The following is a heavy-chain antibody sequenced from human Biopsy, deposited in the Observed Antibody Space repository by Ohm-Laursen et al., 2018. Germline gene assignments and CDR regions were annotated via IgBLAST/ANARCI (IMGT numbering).Heavy chain of an antibody. CDR2: IYTSGNT. D-gene: IGHD1-14*01. V-gene: IGHV4-4*07. CDR3: ARDRDRRGWFDP. Sequence: SETLSLTCTVSGGSLSSYSWSWIRQPAGKGLEWIGQIYTSGNTNYNPSLKSRVTMSVDTTKNKFSLRVSSVNAADTAGYYCARDRDRRGWFDPWGQGTLVTVSS. CDR1: GGSLSSYS. J-gene: IGHJ5*02.